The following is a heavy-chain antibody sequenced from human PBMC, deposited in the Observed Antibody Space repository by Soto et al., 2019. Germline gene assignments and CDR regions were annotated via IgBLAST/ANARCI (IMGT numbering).Heavy chain of an antibody. J-gene: IGHJ6*02. Sequence: QVQLVQSGAEVKKPGSSVKVSCKASGGTFSSYAISWVRQAPGQGLEWMGGIIPIFGTANYAQKFQGRVTITADEYTSTAYMELSSLRSEDTAVYYCARYCTNGVCYGTYYYYGMDVWGQGTTVTVSS. CDR2: IIPIFGTA. D-gene: IGHD2-8*01. CDR3: ARYCTNGVCYGTYYYYGMDV. V-gene: IGHV1-69*01. CDR1: GGTFSSYA.